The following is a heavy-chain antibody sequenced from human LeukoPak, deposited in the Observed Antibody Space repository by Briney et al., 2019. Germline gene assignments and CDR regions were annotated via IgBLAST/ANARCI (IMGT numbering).Heavy chain of an antibody. Sequence: SETLSLTCAVYGGSFSGYYWSWIRQPPGKGLEWIGEINHSGSTNYNPSLKSRVTISVDTSKNQFSLKLSSVTAADTAVYYCARRNYDFWSGSRGYFQHWGQGTLVTVSS. CDR1: GGSFSGYY. J-gene: IGHJ1*01. CDR2: INHSGST. D-gene: IGHD3-3*01. V-gene: IGHV4-34*01. CDR3: ARRNYDFWSGSRGYFQH.